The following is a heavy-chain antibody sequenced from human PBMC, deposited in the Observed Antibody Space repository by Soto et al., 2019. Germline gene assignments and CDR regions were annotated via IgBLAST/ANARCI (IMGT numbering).Heavy chain of an antibody. D-gene: IGHD6-19*01. CDR3: AKDLGQWRRDRWFDT. CDR1: GVTFSNYG. V-gene: IGHV3-30*18. CDR2: RSYDGSNK. J-gene: IGHJ5*02. Sequence: QVQLVESGGGVVQPGRSLSLSCAASGVTFSNYGMHWVRQAPGQGLAWVAVRSYDGSNKYNADSVKGRFPISRDNSKNTLYLQMNSRRAEDTAVYYCAKDLGQWRRDRWFDTWGQGTLVTVS.